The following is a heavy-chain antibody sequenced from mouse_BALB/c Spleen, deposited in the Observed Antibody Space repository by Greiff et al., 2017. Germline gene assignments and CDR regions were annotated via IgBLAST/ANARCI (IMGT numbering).Heavy chain of an antibody. V-gene: IGHV3-6*02. J-gene: IGHJ2*01. CDR2: ISYDGSN. Sequence: EVKLQESGPGLVKPSQSLSLTCSVTGYSITSGYYWNWIRQFPGNKLEWMGYISYDGSNNYNPSLKNRISITRDTSKNQFFLKLNSVTTEDTATYYCARGGNYRYFDYWGQGTTLTVSS. CDR3: ARGGNYRYFDY. CDR1: GYSITSGYY. D-gene: IGHD2-1*01.